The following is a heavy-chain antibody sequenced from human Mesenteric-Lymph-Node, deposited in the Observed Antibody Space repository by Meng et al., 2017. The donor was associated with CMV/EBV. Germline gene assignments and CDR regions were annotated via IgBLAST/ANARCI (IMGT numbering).Heavy chain of an antibody. J-gene: IGHJ4*02. CDR2: IKQDGSEK. CDR3: ARQLSPLGPPAVGDFDY. Sequence: GGSLRLSCAASGFSFSSFWMTWVRQAPGKGLEWVANIKQDGSEKYYVDSVKGRFTISRDNAKNSLYLQMNSLSAEDTATYYCARQLSPLGPPAVGDFDYWGQGTLVTVSS. D-gene: IGHD2-2*01. CDR1: GFSFSSFW. V-gene: IGHV3-7*01.